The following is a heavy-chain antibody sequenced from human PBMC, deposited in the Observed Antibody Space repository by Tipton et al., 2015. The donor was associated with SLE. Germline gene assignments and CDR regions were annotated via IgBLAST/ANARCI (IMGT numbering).Heavy chain of an antibody. V-gene: IGHV4-61*09. J-gene: IGHJ3*02. CDR2: IYTSGST. Sequence: TLSLTCTVSGGSISSGSYYWSWIRQPAGKGLEWIGYIYTSGSTNYNPSLKSRVTISVDTSKNQFSLKLSSVTAADTAVYYCASLRGWRRAFDIWGQGTMVTVSS. CDR3: ASLRGWRRAFDI. D-gene: IGHD4-23*01. CDR1: GGSISSGSYY.